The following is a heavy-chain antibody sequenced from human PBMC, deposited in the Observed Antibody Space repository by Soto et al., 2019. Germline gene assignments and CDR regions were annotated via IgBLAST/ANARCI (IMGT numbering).Heavy chain of an antibody. Sequence: SGPTLVNPTQTLTLTRTFSGFSLSTSGMCVSWIRQPPGKALEWLALIDWDDDKYYSTSLKTRLTISKDTSKNQVVLTMTNMDPVDTATYYCARYCTNGVCYGAFDIWGQGTMVTVSS. D-gene: IGHD2-8*01. CDR2: IDWDDDK. J-gene: IGHJ3*02. V-gene: IGHV2-70*01. CDR3: ARYCTNGVCYGAFDI. CDR1: GFSLSTSGMC.